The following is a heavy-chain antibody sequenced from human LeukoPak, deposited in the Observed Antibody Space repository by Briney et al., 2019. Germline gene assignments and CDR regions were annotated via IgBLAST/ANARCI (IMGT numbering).Heavy chain of an antibody. D-gene: IGHD1-26*01. Sequence: GGSLRLSCSTSGFTFSGFWMSWVRQAPGKGLEWVANIQQNGGDKYYVDSVKGRFAISRDNAKNSLYLQMSSLRAEDTAVYYCARIRYSGSYYYDYWGQGTLVTVSS. CDR2: IQQNGGDK. CDR1: GFTFSGFW. J-gene: IGHJ4*02. V-gene: IGHV3-7*01. CDR3: ARIRYSGSYYYDY.